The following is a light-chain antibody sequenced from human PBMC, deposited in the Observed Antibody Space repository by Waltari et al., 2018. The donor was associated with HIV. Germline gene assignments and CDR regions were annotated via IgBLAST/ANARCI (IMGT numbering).Light chain of an antibody. Sequence: SYELTQPPSMSVSPGQTARITCSGDALPKQYAYWYQQKPGQAPVLIRYKDTGRPSGIHERFSGSNSGTIATLTISGVQAEDEAAYYCQSADSSGIYEIFGGGTKVIVL. CDR1: ALPKQY. V-gene: IGLV3-25*03. CDR2: KDT. CDR3: QSADSSGIYEI. J-gene: IGLJ2*01.